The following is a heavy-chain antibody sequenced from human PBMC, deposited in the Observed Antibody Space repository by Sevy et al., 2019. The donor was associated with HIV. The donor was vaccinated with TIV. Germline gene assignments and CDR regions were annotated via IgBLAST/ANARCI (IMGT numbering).Heavy chain of an antibody. Sequence: GGSLRLSCAASGFTFNMYGMHWVRQAPGKGLEWVGQIWYDGSIKKYADSVKGRFTISRDNSKSTLYLQMNSPRGEDTADYFCASEHNWDDAFDIWGQGTMVTVSS. V-gene: IGHV3-33*08. CDR2: IWYDGSIK. D-gene: IGHD1-1*01. CDR3: ASEHNWDDAFDI. J-gene: IGHJ3*02. CDR1: GFTFNMYG.